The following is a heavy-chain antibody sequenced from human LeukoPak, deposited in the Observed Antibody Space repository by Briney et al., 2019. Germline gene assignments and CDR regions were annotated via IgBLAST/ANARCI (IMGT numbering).Heavy chain of an antibody. V-gene: IGHV1-18*03. Sequence: ASVKVSCKASGYTFTSYGISWVRQAPGQGLEWMGWISAYNGNTNYAQKLQGRVTMTTDTSTSTAYMELRSLRSDDMAVYYCARGRYSGYDSLTYYYYMDVWGKGTTVTISS. CDR3: ARGRYSGYDSLTYYYYMDV. CDR1: GYTFTSYG. J-gene: IGHJ6*03. D-gene: IGHD5-12*01. CDR2: ISAYNGNT.